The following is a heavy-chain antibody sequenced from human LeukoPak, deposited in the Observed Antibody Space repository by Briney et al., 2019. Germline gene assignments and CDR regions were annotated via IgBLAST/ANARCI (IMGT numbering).Heavy chain of an antibody. D-gene: IGHD1-26*01. Sequence: PGGSLRLSCAASGFTFSSYAMTWVRQAPGKGLEWASAISGGGDITSYADSVKGRYTISRDNSKNTLYLQMNSLRAEDTAVYYCAKLFSGSYFGDYWGQGTLVTVSS. CDR1: GFTFSSYA. J-gene: IGHJ4*02. V-gene: IGHV3-23*01. CDR3: AKLFSGSYFGDY. CDR2: ISGGGDIT.